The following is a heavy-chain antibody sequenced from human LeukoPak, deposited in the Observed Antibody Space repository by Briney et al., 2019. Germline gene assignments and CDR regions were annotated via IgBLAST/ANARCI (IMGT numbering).Heavy chain of an antibody. Sequence: ASVKVPCKASGYTFTSYGINWVRQAPGQGLEWMGWISTYNGNTNYAQNLQGRVTITTDTSTSTAYMELRSLRSDDTAVYYCARDQIPNSSSWYQFDFGGQGTLVSVP. D-gene: IGHD6-13*01. CDR2: ISTYNGNT. CDR3: ARDQIPNSSSWYQFDF. J-gene: IGHJ4*02. V-gene: IGHV1-18*01. CDR1: GYTFTSYG.